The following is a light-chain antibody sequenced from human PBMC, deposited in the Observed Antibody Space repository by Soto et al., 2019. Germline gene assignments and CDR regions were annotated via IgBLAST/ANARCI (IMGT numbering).Light chain of an antibody. V-gene: IGKV3-15*01. CDR2: VAS. J-gene: IGKJ3*01. CDR3: QQYNTWPLT. CDR1: QSISSN. Sequence: EIVMTQSPATLSLSPGERGTLSCRASQSISSNLAWYQQKPGQAPRLLVYVASTGATGIPARFSGSGSGTEFTLTISSLQSEDFAVYYCQQYNTWPLTFGPGTKVDVK.